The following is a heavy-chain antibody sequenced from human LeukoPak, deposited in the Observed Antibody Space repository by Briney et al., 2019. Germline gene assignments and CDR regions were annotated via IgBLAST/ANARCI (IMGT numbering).Heavy chain of an antibody. CDR3: ARFPDAYCGGDCSAGGSDY. Sequence: SETLSLTCAVYGGSFSGYYWSWIRQPPGKGLEWIGEINHSGSTNYNPSLKSRVTISVDTSKNQFSLKLSSVTAADTAVYYCARFPDAYCGGDCSAGGSDYWGQGTLVTVSS. CDR1: GGSFSGYY. CDR2: INHSGST. V-gene: IGHV4-34*01. D-gene: IGHD2-21*02. J-gene: IGHJ4*02.